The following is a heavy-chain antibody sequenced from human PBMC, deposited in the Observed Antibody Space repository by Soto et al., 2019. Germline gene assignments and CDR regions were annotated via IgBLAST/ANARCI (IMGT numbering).Heavy chain of an antibody. CDR3: AKEHLETTVTTPSY. D-gene: IGHD4-17*01. J-gene: IGHJ4*02. CDR1: GFTFSSYG. CDR2: ISYDGNNK. Sequence: QVQLVESGGGVVQPGRSLRLSCAASGFTFSSYGMHWVRQAPGKGLEWVAVISYDGNNKYYADSVKGRFTISRDNFKNTLYLQMDSVRAEDTAMYYCAKEHLETTVTTPSYWGQGTLFTVSS. V-gene: IGHV3-30*18.